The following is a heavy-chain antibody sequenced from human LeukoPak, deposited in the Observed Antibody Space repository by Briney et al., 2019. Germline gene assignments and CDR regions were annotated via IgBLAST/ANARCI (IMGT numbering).Heavy chain of an antibody. CDR2: MDPSGSQK. J-gene: IGHJ4*02. V-gene: IGHV3-7*01. CDR1: GFTFNRSW. CDR3: AIWTSGNY. D-gene: IGHD1-1*01. Sequence: GGSLRLSCAASGFTFNRSWMNWVRQAPGKGLEWLANMDPSGSQKRYVDSVKGRFTISKDNPGTSLYLEMYSLRAEDTAIYYCAIWTSGNYWGQGTPVTVSS.